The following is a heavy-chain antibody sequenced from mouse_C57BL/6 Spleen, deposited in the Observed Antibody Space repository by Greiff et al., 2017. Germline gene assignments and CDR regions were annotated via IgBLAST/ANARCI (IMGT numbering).Heavy chain of an antibody. CDR1: GFTFSDYG. CDR3: ARLGGYYFDY. J-gene: IGHJ2*01. Sequence: EVKVVESGGGLVKPGGSLKLSCAASGFTFSDYGMHWVRQAPEKGLEWVAYISSGSSTIYYADTVKGRFTISRDNAKNTLFLQMTSLRSEDTAMYYCARLGGYYFDYWGQGTTLTVSS. CDR2: ISSGSSTI. D-gene: IGHD1-1*02. V-gene: IGHV5-17*01.